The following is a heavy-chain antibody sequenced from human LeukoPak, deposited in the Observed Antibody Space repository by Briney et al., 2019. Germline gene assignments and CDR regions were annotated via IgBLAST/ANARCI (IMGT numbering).Heavy chain of an antibody. D-gene: IGHD2-21*02. CDR2: ISYDGSNK. J-gene: IGHJ6*02. CDR1: GFTFSSYA. Sequence: GRSLRLSCAASGFTFSSYAMHWVRQAPGKGLEWVAVISYDGSNKYYADSVKGRFTISRDNSKNTLYLQMNSLRAEDTAVYYCAREAPDDYGREVVTTDYYYGMDVWGQGTTVTVSS. CDR3: AREAPDDYGREVVTTDYYYGMDV. V-gene: IGHV3-30-3*01.